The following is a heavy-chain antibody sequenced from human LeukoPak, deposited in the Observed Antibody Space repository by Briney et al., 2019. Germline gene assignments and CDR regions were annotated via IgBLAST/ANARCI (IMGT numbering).Heavy chain of an antibody. J-gene: IGHJ4*02. CDR2: IKSKIDGGAA. D-gene: IGHD3-10*01. V-gene: IGHV3-15*01. CDR1: GFTFSGAW. Sequence: PGGALRLSCAAPGFTFSGAWMSWGRQAPGKGLERVGRIKSKIDGGAAEYAAPVQGRFIISRDDSSDMLHLQMNTLKTEDTAVYYCTREWYGELPYWGQGTLVTVSS. CDR3: TREWYGELPY.